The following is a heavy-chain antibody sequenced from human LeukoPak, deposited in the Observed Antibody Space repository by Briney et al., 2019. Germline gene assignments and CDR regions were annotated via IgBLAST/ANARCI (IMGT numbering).Heavy chain of an antibody. CDR2: IYHSGST. CDR3: AREVGASGGPDY. V-gene: IGHV4-38-2*02. Sequence: PSETLSLTCTVSGYSISSGYYWGWIRQPPGKGLEWIGSIYHSGSTYYNPSLKSRVTISVDTSKNQFSLKLSSVTAADTAVYYCAREVGASGGPDYWGQGTLVTVSS. J-gene: IGHJ4*02. CDR1: GYSISSGYY. D-gene: IGHD1-26*01.